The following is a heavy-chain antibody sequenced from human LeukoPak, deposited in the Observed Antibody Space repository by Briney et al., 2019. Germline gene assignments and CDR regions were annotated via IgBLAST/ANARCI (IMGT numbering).Heavy chain of an antibody. CDR2: ISSSGSTM. V-gene: IGHV3-11*01. CDR3: ARDPGSGYEEHFDY. Sequence: GSLRLSCAASGFIFSDYYMSWVRQAPGKGLEWVSYISSSGSTMYYTDSVKGRFTISRDNAKDSLYLQMNSLRAEDTAVYYCARDPGSGYEEHFDYWGQGTLVTVSS. D-gene: IGHD5-12*01. J-gene: IGHJ4*02. CDR1: GFIFSDYY.